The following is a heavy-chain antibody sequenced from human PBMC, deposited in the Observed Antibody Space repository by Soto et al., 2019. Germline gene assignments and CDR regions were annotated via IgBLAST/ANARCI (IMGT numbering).Heavy chain of an antibody. CDR2: IIPIFGTA. V-gene: IGHV1-69*13. J-gene: IGHJ4*02. D-gene: IGHD5-18*01. Sequence: GASVKVSCTASGGTLSSYAISWVRQAPGQGLEWMGGIIPIFGTANYAQKFQGRVTITADESTSTAYMELSSLRSEDTAVYYCARVRVDTALDSSRSYDYWGQGTLVTVSS. CDR1: GGTLSSYA. CDR3: ARVRVDTALDSSRSYDY.